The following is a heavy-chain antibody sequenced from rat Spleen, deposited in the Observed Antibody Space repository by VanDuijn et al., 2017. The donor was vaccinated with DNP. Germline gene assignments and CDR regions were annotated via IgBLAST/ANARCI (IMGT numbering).Heavy chain of an antibody. CDR2: ISSGGCDT. J-gene: IGHJ3*01. CDR3: ATQGFGRYHVDWFAY. D-gene: IGHD4-1*01. V-gene: IGHV5-31*01. CDR1: GFTFKNYW. Sequence: EVQLVESGGDLVQPGRSLKLSCVASGFTFKNYWMTWIRQVPGKGLEWVASISSGGCDTNYPDSVRGRFTISRDNAKSILYMHMSSLRSEDTATYYCATQGFGRYHVDWFAYWGQGTLVTVSS.